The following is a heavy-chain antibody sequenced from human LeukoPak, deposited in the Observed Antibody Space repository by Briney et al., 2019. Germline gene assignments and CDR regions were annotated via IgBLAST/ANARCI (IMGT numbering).Heavy chain of an antibody. V-gene: IGHV3-23*01. CDR3: AKVTTLGLFDY. J-gene: IGHJ4*02. Sequence: PGASLRFSCAASGFTFSSNAMNGVGQAPGKGRKWVSAISGSGGSTYYADSVKGRFTISRDNSKNTLYLQMDSLRAEDTAVYSCAKVTTLGLFDYWGQGTLVTVSS. CDR2: ISGSGGST. CDR1: GFTFSSNA. D-gene: IGHD7-27*01.